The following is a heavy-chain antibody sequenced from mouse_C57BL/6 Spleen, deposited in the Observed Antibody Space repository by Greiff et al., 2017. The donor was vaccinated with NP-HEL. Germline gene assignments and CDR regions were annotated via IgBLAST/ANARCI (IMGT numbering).Heavy chain of an antibody. CDR3: ARSYYYGSRHYAMDY. CDR2: INPSNGGT. Sequence: VKLQQPGTELVKPGASVKLSCKASGYTFTSYWMHWVKQRPGQGLEWIGNINPSNGGTNYNESFKSKATLTVDKSSSTAYMQLSSLTSEDSAVYYCARSYYYGSRHYAMDYWGQGTSVTVSS. V-gene: IGHV1-53*01. D-gene: IGHD1-1*01. CDR1: GYTFTSYW. J-gene: IGHJ4*01.